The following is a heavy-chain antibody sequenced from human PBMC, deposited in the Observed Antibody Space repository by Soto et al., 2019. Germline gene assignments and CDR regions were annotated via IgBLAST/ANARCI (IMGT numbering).Heavy chain of an antibody. CDR2: INGDGSST. Sequence: GGSLRLSCAASGFTFSSYWMHWVRQTPGKGLVWVSRINGDGSSTSYADSVKGRFTVSRDNAKNTLYLQMNSLSAGDTAVYYCATWETGYWGQGTLVTVSS. CDR1: GFTFSSYW. CDR3: ATWETGY. J-gene: IGHJ4*02. V-gene: IGHV3-74*01. D-gene: IGHD1-26*01.